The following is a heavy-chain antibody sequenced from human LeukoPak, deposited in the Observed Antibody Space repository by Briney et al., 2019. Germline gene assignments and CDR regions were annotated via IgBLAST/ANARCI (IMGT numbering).Heavy chain of an antibody. CDR3: AKDTDRRGYSYGYADY. D-gene: IGHD5-18*01. J-gene: IGHJ4*02. CDR1: GFTFSSYS. Sequence: GGSLRLSCAASGFTFSSYSMNWVRQAPGKGLEWVSYISSSSSPIYYADSVKGRFTISRDNAKNSLYLQMNSLRAEDTAVYYCAKDTDRRGYSYGYADYWGQGTLVTVSS. CDR2: ISSSSSPI. V-gene: IGHV3-48*01.